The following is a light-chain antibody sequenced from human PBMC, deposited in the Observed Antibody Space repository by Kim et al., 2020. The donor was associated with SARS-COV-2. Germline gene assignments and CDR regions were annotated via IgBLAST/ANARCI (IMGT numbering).Light chain of an antibody. V-gene: IGLV2-14*04. CDR3: SAFRSGNTLL. CDR1: RSDVAAYNF. Sequence: GQSITLSCTGTRSDVAAYNFFSWYQQHPGEAPKVVIYDVVNRPSGVSTRFSGSKSGNTASLTISEVQAEDEADYYCSAFRSGNTLLFGGGTQLTVL. CDR2: DVV. J-gene: IGLJ3*02.